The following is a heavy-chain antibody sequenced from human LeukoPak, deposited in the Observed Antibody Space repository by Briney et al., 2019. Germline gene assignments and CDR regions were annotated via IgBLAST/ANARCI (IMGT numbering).Heavy chain of an antibody. CDR1: GFTFSSYE. CDR2: ISGSSSYI. V-gene: IGHV3-21*01. CDR3: ARDQSSVAGTTYNWFDP. D-gene: IGHD6-19*01. Sequence: PGGSLRLSCAASGFTFSSYEMNWVRQAPGKGLEWVSSISGSSSYIYYADSVKGRFTISRDNAKKSLYLQMNSLRAEDTAVYYCARDQSSVAGTTYNWFDPWGQGTLVTVSS. J-gene: IGHJ5*02.